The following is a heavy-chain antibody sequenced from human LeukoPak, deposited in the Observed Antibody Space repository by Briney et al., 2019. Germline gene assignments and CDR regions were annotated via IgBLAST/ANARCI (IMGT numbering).Heavy chain of an antibody. D-gene: IGHD2/OR15-2a*01. CDR3: AGHHPRNTVDF. Sequence: SETLSLTCTVPGGSISSYYWSWIRQPPGMGLEWIAYISDIGSINYNPSLKGRDTISLDTSKNQFSLKLSSVTAADTAVYYCAGHHPRNTVDFWGQGTLVTVSS. V-gene: IGHV4-59*08. J-gene: IGHJ4*02. CDR2: ISDIGSI. CDR1: GGSISSYY.